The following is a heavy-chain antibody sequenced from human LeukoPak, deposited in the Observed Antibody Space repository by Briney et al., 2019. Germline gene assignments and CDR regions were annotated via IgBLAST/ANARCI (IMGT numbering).Heavy chain of an antibody. CDR2: IKKDGSER. CDR1: GFTLSGYW. V-gene: IGHV3-7*01. Sequence: GGSLRLSCAASGFTLSGYWMSWARQAPGKGLEWVANIKKDGSERYYVDFVKGRFTISRDNAKNSVYLQMNSLRVEDTAMYYCATISSPLDYWGQGTLVTVSS. J-gene: IGHJ4*02. D-gene: IGHD2-15*01. CDR3: ATISSPLDY.